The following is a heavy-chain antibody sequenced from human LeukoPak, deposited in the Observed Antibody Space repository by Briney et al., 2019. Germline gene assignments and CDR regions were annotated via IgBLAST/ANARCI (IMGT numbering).Heavy chain of an antibody. CDR3: AKERLVSGGSCYNF. Sequence: GASVKVSCKASGYPFTYYAIHWVRQAPGQRLEWMGWINIGDGNTRYSQKFQGRVTITRDTSANLAYMELSGLRSEDTAVYYCAKERLVSGGSCYNFWGLGTLVTVSS. J-gene: IGHJ4*02. D-gene: IGHD2-15*01. CDR1: GYPFTYYA. V-gene: IGHV1-3*04. CDR2: INIGDGNT.